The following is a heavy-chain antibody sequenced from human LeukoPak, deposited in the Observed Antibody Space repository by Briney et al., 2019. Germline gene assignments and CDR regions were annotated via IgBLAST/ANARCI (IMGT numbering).Heavy chain of an antibody. CDR1: GFTFSSYS. V-gene: IGHV3-21*01. CDR3: ASQIVATVAPHFDY. CDR2: ISSSSSYI. D-gene: IGHD5-12*01. Sequence: GGSLTLSCAASGFTFSSYSMNWVRQAPGKGVEWVSSISSSSSYIYYADSVKGRFTISRDNAKNSLYLQMNSLRAEDTAVYYCASQIVATVAPHFDYWGQGTLVTVSS. J-gene: IGHJ4*02.